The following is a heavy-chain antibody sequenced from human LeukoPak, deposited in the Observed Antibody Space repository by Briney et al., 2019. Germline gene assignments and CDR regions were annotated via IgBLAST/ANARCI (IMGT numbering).Heavy chain of an antibody. Sequence: SETLSLTCAVYGGSFSGYYWSWIRQPPGKGLEWIGYIYYSGSTNYNPSLKSRVTISVDTSQNQFSLKLSSVTAADTALYYCARERSPGSYYDAFDIWGQGTMVTVSS. V-gene: IGHV4-59*01. D-gene: IGHD1-26*01. CDR3: ARERSPGSYYDAFDI. CDR2: IYYSGST. CDR1: GGSFSGYY. J-gene: IGHJ3*02.